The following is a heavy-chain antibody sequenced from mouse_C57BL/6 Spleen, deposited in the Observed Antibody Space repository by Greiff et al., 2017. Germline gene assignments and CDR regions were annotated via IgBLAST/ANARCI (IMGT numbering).Heavy chain of an antibody. J-gene: IGHJ1*03. CDR1: GFTFSSYA. V-gene: IGHV5-4*01. CDR2: ISDGGSYT. D-gene: IGHD1-1*02. Sequence: EVQLVESGGGLVKPGGSLKLSCAASGFTFSSYAMSWVRQTPEKRLAWVATISDGGSYTYYPDNVKGRFTISRDNAKNNLYLHMSRLKSEDTAMYYCARDGDGGSTDFDVWGTGTTVTVSS. CDR3: ARDGDGGSTDFDV.